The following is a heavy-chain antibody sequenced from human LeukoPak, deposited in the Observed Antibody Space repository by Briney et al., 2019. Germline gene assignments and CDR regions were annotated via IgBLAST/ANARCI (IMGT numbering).Heavy chain of an antibody. D-gene: IGHD6-13*01. J-gene: IGHJ6*02. CDR1: GGSISSSSYC. Sequence: PSETLSLTCTVSGGSISSSSYCWGWIRQPPGKGLEWIGSIYYSGSTYYNPSLKSRVTISVDTSKNQFSLKLSSVTAADTAVYYCARSEQQLDNYGMDVWGQGTTVTVSS. CDR2: IYYSGST. CDR3: ARSEQQLDNYGMDV. V-gene: IGHV4-39*07.